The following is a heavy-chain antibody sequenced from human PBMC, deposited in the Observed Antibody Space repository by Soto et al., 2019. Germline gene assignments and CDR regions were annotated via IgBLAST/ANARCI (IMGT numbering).Heavy chain of an antibody. CDR3: ALGYCSGGSCYSHYYYGMDV. Sequence: QVQLVQSGAEVKKPGSSVKVSCKASGGTFSSYTISWVRQAPGQGLEWMGRIIPILGIANYAQKFQGRVTITADKSTSTAYMELSSLRSEDTAVYYCALGYCSGGSCYSHYYYGMDVWGQGTTVTVSS. CDR2: IIPILGIA. D-gene: IGHD2-15*01. J-gene: IGHJ6*02. V-gene: IGHV1-69*02. CDR1: GGTFSSYT.